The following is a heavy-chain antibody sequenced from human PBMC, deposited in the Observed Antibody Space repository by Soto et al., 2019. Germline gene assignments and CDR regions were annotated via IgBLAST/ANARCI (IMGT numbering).Heavy chain of an antibody. J-gene: IGHJ6*02. D-gene: IGHD2-2*01. CDR2: ISFDGTNE. CDR3: AKSRDYYYDMNV. Sequence: PGGSLRLSCAASGFTLSSYGMHWVRQAPGKGLEWVAVISFDGTNEDHADSVKGRFTISRDNSKNTLYLQMNGLRADDTAVYYCAKSRDYYYDMNVWGQGTTVTVSS. V-gene: IGHV3-30*18. CDR1: GFTLSSYG.